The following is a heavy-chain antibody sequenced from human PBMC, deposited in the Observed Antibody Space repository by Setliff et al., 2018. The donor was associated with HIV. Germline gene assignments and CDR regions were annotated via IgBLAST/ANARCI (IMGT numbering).Heavy chain of an antibody. Sequence: GESLKISCKGSGKSPSNYWINWVRQMPGKGLEWMGRIDPSDSYINYGPSFQGHVTISADKSTNTAFLQWSSLKASDSAMYYCSRGIAVAGHDFANTPGDIWGQGTMVTVSS. V-gene: IGHV5-10-1*01. J-gene: IGHJ3*02. CDR3: SRGIAVAGHDFANTPGDI. CDR1: GKSPSNYW. CDR2: IDPSDSYI. D-gene: IGHD6-19*01.